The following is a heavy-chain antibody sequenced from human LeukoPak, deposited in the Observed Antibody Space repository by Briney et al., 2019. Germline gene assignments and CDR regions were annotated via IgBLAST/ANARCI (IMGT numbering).Heavy chain of an antibody. V-gene: IGHV4-30-4*01. CDR3: ARDREVTMVRE. Sequence: PSQTLSLTCTVSGGSISRGDYYWSWIRQPPGKGLEWIGYIYYSGSTDYNPSLKSRVTISVDTSKNQFSLKLSSVTAADTAVYYCARDREVTMVREWGQGTLVTVSS. J-gene: IGHJ4*02. CDR2: IYYSGST. CDR1: GGSISRGDYY. D-gene: IGHD3-10*01.